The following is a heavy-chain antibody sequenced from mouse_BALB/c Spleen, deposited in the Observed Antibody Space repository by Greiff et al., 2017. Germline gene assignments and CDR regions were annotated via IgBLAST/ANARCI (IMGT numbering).Heavy chain of an antibody. Sequence: VQLKESGGGLVQPGGSRKLSCAASGFTFSSFGMHWVRQAPEKGLEWVAYISSGSSTIYYADTVKGRFTISRDNPKNTLFLQMTSLRSEDTAMYYCAREQGDYDGFAYWGQGTLVTVSA. D-gene: IGHD2-4*01. CDR3: AREQGDYDGFAY. V-gene: IGHV5-17*02. CDR2: ISSGSSTI. J-gene: IGHJ3*01. CDR1: GFTFSSFG.